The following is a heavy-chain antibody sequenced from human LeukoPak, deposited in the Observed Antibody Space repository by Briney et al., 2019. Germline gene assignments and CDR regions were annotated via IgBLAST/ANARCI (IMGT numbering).Heavy chain of an antibody. J-gene: IGHJ4*02. CDR2: IWYDGSTK. CDR1: GFTFSSYG. D-gene: IGHD2-2*02. Sequence: PGGSLRLSCAASGFTFSSYGIHWVRQAPGKGLEWVAVIWYDGSTKYYADSVKGRFTISRDNSKNTLYLQMNSLRAEETAVYYCARVLYCSSTSCYNAVDYWGQGTLVTVSS. V-gene: IGHV3-33*01. CDR3: ARVLYCSSTSCYNAVDY.